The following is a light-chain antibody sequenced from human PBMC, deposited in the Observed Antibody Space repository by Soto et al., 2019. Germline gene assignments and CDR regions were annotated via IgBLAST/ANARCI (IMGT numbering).Light chain of an antibody. V-gene: IGKV1-12*01. CDR3: QQANNFPRT. CDR2: EAS. J-gene: IGKJ4*01. Sequence: DIQMTQSPSSVSASVGDRVTITCRASQDINNWLAWYQQKPGKAPNLLIFEASKLQSGVPSRFSGSGSGTDFTLTISSLQPEDFASYYCQQANNFPRTFGGGTKVEI. CDR1: QDINNW.